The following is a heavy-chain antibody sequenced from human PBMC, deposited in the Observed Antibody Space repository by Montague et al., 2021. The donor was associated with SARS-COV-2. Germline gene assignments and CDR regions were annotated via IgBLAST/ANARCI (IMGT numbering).Heavy chain of an antibody. CDR3: AKGIYMRRGDSHGMDV. D-gene: IGHD2-21*01. V-gene: IGHV3-23*01. CDR2: ISSGGETT. J-gene: IGHJ6*02. CDR1: GLRFDSYA. Sequence: SLRLSCAASGLRFDSYAMSWVRQAPGKGLEWLSAISSGGETTDYADSVKGRFTLSRDNSMNTLYLQMNRLRGEDTAVYYCAKGIYMRRGDSHGMDVWGQGTTVTVSS.